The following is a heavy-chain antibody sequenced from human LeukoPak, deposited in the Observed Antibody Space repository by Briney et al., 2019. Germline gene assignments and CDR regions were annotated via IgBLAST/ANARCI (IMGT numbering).Heavy chain of an antibody. CDR3: ARARITIFGVVIKWKAFDY. J-gene: IGHJ4*02. V-gene: IGHV4-34*01. CDR2: INHSGST. CDR1: GGSFSGYY. D-gene: IGHD3-3*01. Sequence: SETLSLTCAVYGGSFSGYYWSWIRQPPGKGLEWIGEINHSGSTNYNPSLKSRVTISVDASKNQFSLKLSSVTAADTAVYYCARARITIFGVVIKWKAFDYWGQGTLATVSS.